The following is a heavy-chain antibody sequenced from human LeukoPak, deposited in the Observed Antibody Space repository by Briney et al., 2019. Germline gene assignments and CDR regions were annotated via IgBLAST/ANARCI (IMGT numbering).Heavy chain of an antibody. V-gene: IGHV1-2*02. CDR3: ARDNGRGYPVYFGY. D-gene: IGHD3-22*01. CDR1: GYSFTGYY. CDR2: INPIGGGT. J-gene: IGHJ4*02. Sequence: ASVKVSCKASGYSFTGYYIHWVRQAPGQGLEWMGLINPIGGGTNYAQKFQGRVTMTRDTSITTAYMEMSSLRSDDTAVYYCARDNGRGYPVYFGYWGQGTLVTVSS.